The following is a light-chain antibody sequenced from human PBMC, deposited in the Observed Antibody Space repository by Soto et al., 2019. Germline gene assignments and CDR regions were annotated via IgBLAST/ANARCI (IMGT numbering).Light chain of an antibody. CDR3: QQLNSYSIFT. V-gene: IGKV1-9*01. CDR2: GAS. CDR1: QDINSY. J-gene: IGKJ3*01. Sequence: DIQLTQSPSFLSASLGDRVTITCRASQDINSYLAWYQQKPGKAPKLLIFGASTLQSGVPSRFSGSGSGTEFTLTISILQPEDFATYYCQQLNSYSIFTFGPGTKVDI.